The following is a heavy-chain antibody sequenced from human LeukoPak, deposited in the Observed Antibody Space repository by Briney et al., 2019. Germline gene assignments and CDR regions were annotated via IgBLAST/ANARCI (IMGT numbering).Heavy chain of an antibody. V-gene: IGHV4-59*01. D-gene: IGHD3-16*02. J-gene: IGHJ4*02. CDR2: IYYSGST. Sequence: PSETLSLTCTVSGCSISSYYWSWIRQPPGKGLEWIGYIYYSGSTNYNPSLKSRVTISVDTSKNQFSLKLSSVTAADTAVYYCARWFGGVINWGQGTLVTVSS. CDR3: ARWFGGVIN. CDR1: GCSISSYY.